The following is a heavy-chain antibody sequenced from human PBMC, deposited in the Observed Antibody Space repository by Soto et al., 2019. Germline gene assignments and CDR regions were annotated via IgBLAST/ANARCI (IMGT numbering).Heavy chain of an antibody. V-gene: IGHV1-3*01. D-gene: IGHD2-2*01. CDR3: ARTDCSSTSCYNYYYYGMDV. Sequence: ASVKVSCKTSGYSFTKYGLHWVRQVPGQRLEWMGWINPGNGDTKYSQKFQGRVTITRDTSATTAYMELSSLRSEDSAVFYCARTDCSSTSCYNYYYYGMDVWGQGTTVTVSS. CDR1: GYSFTKYG. CDR2: INPGNGDT. J-gene: IGHJ6*02.